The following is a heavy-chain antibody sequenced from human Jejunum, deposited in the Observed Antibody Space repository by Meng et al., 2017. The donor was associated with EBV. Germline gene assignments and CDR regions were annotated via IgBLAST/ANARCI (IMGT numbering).Heavy chain of an antibody. Sequence: QLQVQESGPGLVKPSETLSLTCTVSGGSISSSSYYWAWIRQPPGKGLEWIGSIYYSGSTYYNPSLKSRVTISVDTSKNQFSLKMSSVTAADTAVYYCSREISGSSERYWGQGTLVTVSS. V-gene: IGHV4-39*07. CDR1: GGSISSSSYY. CDR2: IYYSGST. CDR3: SREISGSSERY. J-gene: IGHJ4*02. D-gene: IGHD3-10*01.